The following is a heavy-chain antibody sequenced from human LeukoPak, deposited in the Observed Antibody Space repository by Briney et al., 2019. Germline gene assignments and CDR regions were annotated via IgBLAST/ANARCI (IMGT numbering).Heavy chain of an antibody. Sequence: ASVKVSCKASGYTFTSYDINWVRQATGQGLEWMGWMNPNSGNTGYAQKFQGRVTMTRNTSISTAYMELSSLRSEDTAVYYCARGPPLLRFMEWLFPPTFDYWGQGTLVTVPS. CDR2: MNPNSGNT. CDR1: GYTFTSYD. V-gene: IGHV1-8*01. CDR3: ARGPPLLRFMEWLFPPTFDY. J-gene: IGHJ4*02. D-gene: IGHD3-3*01.